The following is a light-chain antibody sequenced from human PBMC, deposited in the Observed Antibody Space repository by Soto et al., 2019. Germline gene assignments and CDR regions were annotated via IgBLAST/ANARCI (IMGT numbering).Light chain of an antibody. CDR1: QSVSSSY. J-gene: IGKJ1*01. CDR3: QQYGSSPAWT. Sequence: EIVFTQSPGTLSLSPGERATLSCRAIQSVSSSYLAWYQQKPGQAPRLLIYGASSRATGIPDRFSGSGSGTDFTLTISRLEPEDFAVYYCQQYGSSPAWTFGQGTK. V-gene: IGKV3-20*01. CDR2: GAS.